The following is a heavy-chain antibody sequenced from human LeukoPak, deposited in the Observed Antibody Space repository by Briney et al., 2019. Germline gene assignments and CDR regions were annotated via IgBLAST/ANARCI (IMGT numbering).Heavy chain of an antibody. CDR1: GGSIGSYY. J-gene: IGHJ6*02. CDR2: IYYSGST. Sequence: SETLSLTCTVSGGSIGSYYWSWIRQPPGKGLEWIGYIYYSGSTNYNPSLKSRVTISVDTSKNQFSLKLSSVTAADTAVYYCARQIGYYYGMDVWGQGTTVTVSS. D-gene: IGHD3-22*01. CDR3: ARQIGYYYGMDV. V-gene: IGHV4-59*08.